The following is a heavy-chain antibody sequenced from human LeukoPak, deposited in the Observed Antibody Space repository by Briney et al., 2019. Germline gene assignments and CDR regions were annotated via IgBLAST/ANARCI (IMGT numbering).Heavy chain of an antibody. D-gene: IGHD6-13*01. CDR3: AKSSSSWYGDYHYFDY. Sequence: GGSLRLSCAASGFSFSNAWMSWVRQAPGKGLEWVGRIKSKTDGGTTDYAAPVKGRFTISRDNSKNTLYLQMNSLRADDTAVYYCAKSSSSWYGDYHYFDYWGQGTLVTVSS. J-gene: IGHJ4*02. V-gene: IGHV3-15*01. CDR1: GFSFSNAW. CDR2: IKSKTDGGTT.